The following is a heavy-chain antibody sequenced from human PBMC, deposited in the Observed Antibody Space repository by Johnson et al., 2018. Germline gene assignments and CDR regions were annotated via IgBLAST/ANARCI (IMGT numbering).Heavy chain of an antibody. V-gene: IGHV3-72*01. CDR2: SRNKAHSYTS. CDR3: GSLDASDI. J-gene: IGHJ3*02. CDR1: GFTLRDYY. Sequence: VQLVESGGGLVQPGGSLRLSCSASGFTLRDYYIDWVRQAPGKGLEWFGRSRNKAHSYTSEYAASVKGRFTHSRGDATNSVHLQMNSLKTEDTAVYYCGSLDASDIWGQGTMVTVSS.